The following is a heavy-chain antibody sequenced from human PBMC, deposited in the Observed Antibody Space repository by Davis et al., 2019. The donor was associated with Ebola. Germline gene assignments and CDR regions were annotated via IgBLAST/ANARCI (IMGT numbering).Heavy chain of an antibody. CDR3: ARGPPYGSGSYSDY. CDR1: GGTFTNYA. Sequence: ASVKVSCKTSGGTFTNYAVNWVRQAPGQGLEWMGRINPNSGGTNYAQKFQGWVTMTRDTSISTAYMELSSLGYDDTAVYFCARGPPYGSGSYSDYWGQGTLVTVSS. V-gene: IGHV1-2*04. CDR2: INPNSGGT. D-gene: IGHD3-10*01. J-gene: IGHJ4*02.